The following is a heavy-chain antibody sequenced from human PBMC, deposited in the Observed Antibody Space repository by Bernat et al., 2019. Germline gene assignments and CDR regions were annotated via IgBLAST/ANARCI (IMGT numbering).Heavy chain of an antibody. D-gene: IGHD6-19*01. CDR1: GYTFTGYY. V-gene: IGHV1-2*06. CDR2: INPNSGGT. CDR3: ARVLSPPHLIAVAGIDWFDP. J-gene: IGHJ5*02. Sequence: QVQLVQSGAEVKKPGASVKVSCKASGYTFTGYYMHWVRQAPGQGLEWMGRINPNSGGTNYAQKFQSRATMTRDTSISTACMELSRLRSDDTAGYYCARVLSPPHLIAVAGIDWFDPWGQGTLVTVSS.